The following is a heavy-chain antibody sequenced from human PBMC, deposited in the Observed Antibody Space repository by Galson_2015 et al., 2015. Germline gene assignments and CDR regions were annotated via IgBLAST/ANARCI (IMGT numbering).Heavy chain of an antibody. Sequence: SVMVSCKASGGTFSSYAISWVRQAPGQGLEWMGGIIPIFGIANYAQKFQGRVTITADKSTSTAYMELSSLRSEDTAVYYFAGASGDGYNQAYYYGMDVWGQGTTVTVSS. J-gene: IGHJ6*02. CDR2: IIPIFGIA. V-gene: IGHV1-69*10. CDR3: AGASGDGYNQAYYYGMDV. D-gene: IGHD5-24*01. CDR1: GGTFSSYA.